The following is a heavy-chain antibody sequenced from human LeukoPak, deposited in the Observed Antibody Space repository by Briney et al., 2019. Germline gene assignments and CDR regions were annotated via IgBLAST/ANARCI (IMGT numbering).Heavy chain of an antibody. D-gene: IGHD2-2*01. J-gene: IGHJ6*02. CDR1: RFTFSSYA. V-gene: IGHV3-23*01. CDR3: AKIRDCSSTSCYRTYGMDV. CDR2: ISGSGGST. Sequence: GGSLRLSCAASRFTFSSYAMSWVRQAPGKGLEWVLVISGSGGSTYYADSVKGRFTISRDNSKNTLYLQMNSLRAEDTAVYYCAKIRDCSSTSCYRTYGMDVWGQGTTVTVSS.